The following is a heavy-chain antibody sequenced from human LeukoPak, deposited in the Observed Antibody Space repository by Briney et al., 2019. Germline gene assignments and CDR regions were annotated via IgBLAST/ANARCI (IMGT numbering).Heavy chain of an antibody. CDR3: AKEEVSREGRDSSGWIPGASYGMDV. J-gene: IGHJ6*02. D-gene: IGHD6-19*01. Sequence: PGGSLRLSCAASGFTFSSYAMSWVRQAPGKGLEWVSAISGSGGSTYYADSVKGRSTISRDNSKNTLYLQMNSLRAEDTAVYYCAKEEVSREGRDSSGWIPGASYGMDVWGQGTTVTVSS. V-gene: IGHV3-23*01. CDR2: ISGSGGST. CDR1: GFTFSSYA.